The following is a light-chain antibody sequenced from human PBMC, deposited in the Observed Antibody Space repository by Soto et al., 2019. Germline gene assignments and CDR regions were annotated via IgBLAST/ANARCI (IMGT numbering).Light chain of an antibody. J-gene: IGLJ2*01. Sequence: QSVLTQPPSVSAAPGQKVTISCSGSSSNIGNKYVSWYQQLPGTAPKLLIYENNKRPSGIPDRFSGSKSGTSATLGITGLQTGDEADYYCATWDSSLSAVVFGGGTKLTVL. CDR2: ENN. CDR1: SSNIGNKY. CDR3: ATWDSSLSAVV. V-gene: IGLV1-51*02.